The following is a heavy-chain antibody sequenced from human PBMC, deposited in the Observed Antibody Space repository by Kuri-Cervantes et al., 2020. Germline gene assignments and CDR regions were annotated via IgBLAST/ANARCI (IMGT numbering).Heavy chain of an antibody. V-gene: IGHV4-59*01. CDR3: ARDQGSSTLWYYYGMDV. CDR1: GGSISSYY. D-gene: IGHD6-6*01. CDR2: IYYSGST. Sequence: SETLSLTCTVSGGSISSYYWSWIRQPPGKGLEWIGYIYYSGSTNYNPSLKSRVTISVDTSKNQFSLKLSSVTAADTAVYYCARDQGSSTLWYYYGMDVWGQGITVTVSS. J-gene: IGHJ6*02.